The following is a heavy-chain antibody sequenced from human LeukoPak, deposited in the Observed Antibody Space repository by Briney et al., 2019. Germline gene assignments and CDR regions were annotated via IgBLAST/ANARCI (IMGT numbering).Heavy chain of an antibody. Sequence: PSETLSHTRTVSGGSISTYYLTWIHQPPGKGLDGMGYIYYSGSTNYNPSLKSRVTISLDTSKNQFSLKLTSVTAADTAVYYCARATYSRSWFHFDYWGRGTLVTVSS. V-gene: IGHV4-59*13. J-gene: IGHJ4*02. CDR2: IYYSGST. CDR3: ARATYSRSWFHFDY. D-gene: IGHD6-13*01. CDR1: GGSISTYY.